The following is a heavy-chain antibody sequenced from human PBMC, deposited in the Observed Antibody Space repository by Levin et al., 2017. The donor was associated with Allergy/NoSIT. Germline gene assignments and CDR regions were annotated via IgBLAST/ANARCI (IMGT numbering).Heavy chain of an antibody. CDR1: GFIVSSNY. V-gene: IGHV3-66*01. J-gene: IGHJ4*02. CDR3: ARAEAVANTWGFDC. Sequence: GGSLRLSCAASGFIVSSNYMTWVRQAPGKGLEWVSVIYSGGSAYYADSVKGRFTISRDNSKNTLYLQMNSLRAEDTAVYYCARAEAVANTWGFDCWGQGTLVTVSS. D-gene: IGHD6-19*01. CDR2: IYSGGSA.